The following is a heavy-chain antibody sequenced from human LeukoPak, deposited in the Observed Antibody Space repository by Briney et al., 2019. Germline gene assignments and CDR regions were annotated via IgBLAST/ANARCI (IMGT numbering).Heavy chain of an antibody. J-gene: IGHJ4*02. Sequence: SGGSLRLSCAASGFTFSNDWMSWVRQAPGKGLEWMASIKGDGSDKYYVDSVKGRFTISRDNAKNSMYLQMNSLRAEDTAVYYCARDPETKRGRDGLDCWGPGTLVIVSS. V-gene: IGHV3-7*01. CDR3: ARDPETKRGRDGLDC. D-gene: IGHD1-14*01. CDR2: IKGDGSDK. CDR1: GFTFSNDW.